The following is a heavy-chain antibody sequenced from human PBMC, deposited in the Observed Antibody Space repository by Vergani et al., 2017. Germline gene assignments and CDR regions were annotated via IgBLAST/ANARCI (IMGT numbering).Heavy chain of an antibody. D-gene: IGHD3-9*01. Sequence: QLHLQESGPGLVKPSETLSLTCTVSGGSITSSSYYWGWIRQPPGKGLEWIGNIYHSGGAYYNPSLKGRVTISVDTTKNQFSLEVTSMTAADTAIYFCARTDSFILRYFHWALWGQGTLVTVSS. CDR3: ARTDSFILRYFHWAL. CDR1: GGSITSSSYY. V-gene: IGHV4-39*01. J-gene: IGHJ4*02. CDR2: IYHSGGA.